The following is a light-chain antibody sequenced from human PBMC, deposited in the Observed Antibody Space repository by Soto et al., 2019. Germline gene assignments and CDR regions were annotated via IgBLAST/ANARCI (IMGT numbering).Light chain of an antibody. CDR2: AAS. V-gene: IGKV1-17*01. CDR3: LQHNSYPRT. CDR1: QGIRNG. Sequence: DIQMTPSPSSLSASVGDRVTITCRASQGIRNGLGWYQQKPGKAPKRLIYAASSLQSGVPSRFSGSGSGTEFTLTISSLQPEDFATYYCLQHNSYPRTFGQGTKVEIK. J-gene: IGKJ1*01.